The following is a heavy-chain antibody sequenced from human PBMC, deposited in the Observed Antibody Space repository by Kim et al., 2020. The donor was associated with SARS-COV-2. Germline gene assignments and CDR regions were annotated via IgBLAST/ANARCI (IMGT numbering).Heavy chain of an antibody. CDR1: GGSISSYY. V-gene: IGHV4-59*13. Sequence: SETLSLTCTVSGGSISSYYWSWIRQPPGKGLEWIGYIYYSGSTNYNPSLKSRVTISVDTSKNQFSLKLSSVTAADTAVYYCARDTGLGRNYYYYYGMDVWGQGTTVTVSS. J-gene: IGHJ6*02. D-gene: IGHD6-19*01. CDR2: IYYSGST. CDR3: ARDTGLGRNYYYYYGMDV.